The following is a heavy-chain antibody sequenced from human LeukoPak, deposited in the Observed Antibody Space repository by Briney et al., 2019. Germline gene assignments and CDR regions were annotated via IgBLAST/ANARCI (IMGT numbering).Heavy chain of an antibody. CDR3: AGGGYCSSTSCYMGYYYYYMDV. CDR1: GFTFSSYW. D-gene: IGHD2-2*02. J-gene: IGHJ6*03. V-gene: IGHV3-7*01. CDR2: IKQDGSEK. Sequence: GGSLRLSCAASGFTFSSYWMSWVRQAPGKGLEWVANIKQDGSEKYYVDSVKGRLTISRDNAKNSLYLQMNSLRAEDTAVYYCAGGGYCSSTSCYMGYYYYYMDVWGKGTTVTVSS.